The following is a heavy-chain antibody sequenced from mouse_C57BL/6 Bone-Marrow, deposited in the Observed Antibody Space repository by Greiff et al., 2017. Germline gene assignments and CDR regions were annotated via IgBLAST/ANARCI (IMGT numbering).Heavy chain of an antibody. CDR2: IHPSDSDT. CDR3: AIRVFITTVVADY. J-gene: IGHJ2*01. Sequence: QVQLQQPGAELVKPGASVKVSCKASGYTFTSYWMHWVKQRPGQGLEWIGRIHPSDSDTNYNQKFKGKATLTVDKSSSTAYMQLSSLTSGDSAVYYCAIRVFITTVVADYWGQGTTLTVSS. D-gene: IGHD1-1*01. V-gene: IGHV1-74*01. CDR1: GYTFTSYW.